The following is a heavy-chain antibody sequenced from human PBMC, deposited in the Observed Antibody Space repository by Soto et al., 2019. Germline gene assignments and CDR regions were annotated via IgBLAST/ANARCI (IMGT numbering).Heavy chain of an antibody. Sequence: QVRLVQSGADVKMPGASVRLSCKASGYTFSDYYIHWVRQAPGQGLEWMGWINPNTGGTNYAQKFQGRVTLARDTPITTAYRDWGSRPPDDRALYYGGRVGGGGGGWPLGFWGQGTLVTASS. CDR1: GYTFSDYY. D-gene: IGHD3-16*01. CDR2: INPNTGGT. J-gene: IGHJ4*02. V-gene: IGHV1-2*02. CDR3: GRVGGGGGGWPLGF.